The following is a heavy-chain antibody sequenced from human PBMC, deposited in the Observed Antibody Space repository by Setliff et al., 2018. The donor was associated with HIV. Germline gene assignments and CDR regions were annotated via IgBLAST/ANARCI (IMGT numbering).Heavy chain of an antibody. D-gene: IGHD3-22*01. J-gene: IGHJ4*02. CDR1: GYSISSDYY. Sequence: TSETLSLTCAVSGYSISSDYYWGWIRQPPGKGLEWIGSIHHTGRTYYNPSLKSRITISLDTSKNQYSLKLTSVTAADTAVYYCARGSSSGTDLAVLWGQGTLVTVSS. V-gene: IGHV4-38-2*01. CDR2: IHHTGRT. CDR3: ARGSSSGTDLAVL.